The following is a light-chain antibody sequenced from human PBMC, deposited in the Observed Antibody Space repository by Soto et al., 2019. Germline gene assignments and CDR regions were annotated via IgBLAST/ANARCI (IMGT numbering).Light chain of an antibody. J-gene: IGLJ2*01. V-gene: IGLV2-23*02. CDR2: EVN. CDR1: SSDVGSSHL. Sequence: QSALTQPASVSGSPGQSITISCTGTSSDVGSSHLVSWYQQRPGKAPKLMIFEVNKRPSGVPDRFSASKSGNTASLTVSGLQAEDEADYYCCSYAGSNTLIFGGGTKLTVL. CDR3: CSYAGSNTLI.